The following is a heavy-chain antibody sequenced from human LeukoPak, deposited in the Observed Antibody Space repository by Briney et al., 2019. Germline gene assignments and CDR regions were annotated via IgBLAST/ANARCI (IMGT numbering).Heavy chain of an antibody. J-gene: IGHJ4*02. CDR3: ARVVFPGAFDY. CDR2: IYYSGST. Sequence: SETLSLTCTVSGGSISSYYWSWIRQPPGKGLEWIGYIYYSGSTNYNPSLKSRVTISVDTSKNQFSLKLSSVTAADTAVYYCARVVFPGAFDYWGQGTLVTVSS. D-gene: IGHD3-10*01. V-gene: IGHV4-59*01. CDR1: GGSISSYY.